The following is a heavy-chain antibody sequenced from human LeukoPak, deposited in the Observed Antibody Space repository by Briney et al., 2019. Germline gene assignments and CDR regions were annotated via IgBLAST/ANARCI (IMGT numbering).Heavy chain of an antibody. V-gene: IGHV4-4*07. Sequence: SETLSLTCTVSGGSISSYYWSWIRQPAGKGLEWIGRTYISGSTNYNPSLKSRVTMSVDTSKNQFSLKLSSVTAADTAVYYCASYDSSGYNWFDPWGQGTLVTVSS. CDR2: TYISGST. CDR3: ASYDSSGYNWFDP. CDR1: GGSISSYY. J-gene: IGHJ5*02. D-gene: IGHD3-22*01.